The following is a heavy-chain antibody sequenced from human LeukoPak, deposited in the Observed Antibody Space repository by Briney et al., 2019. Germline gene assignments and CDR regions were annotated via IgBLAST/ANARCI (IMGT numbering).Heavy chain of an antibody. CDR3: ARIIAAAGKGASFDY. CDR2: ISSSSYI. Sequence: GGSLRLSCAASGFTFSSYSMNWVRQAPGKGLEWVSSISSSSYIYYADSVKGRFTISRDNAKNSLYLQMNSLRAEDTAVYYCARIIAAAGKGASFDYWGQGTLVTVSS. CDR1: GFTFSSYS. D-gene: IGHD6-13*01. V-gene: IGHV3-21*01. J-gene: IGHJ4*02.